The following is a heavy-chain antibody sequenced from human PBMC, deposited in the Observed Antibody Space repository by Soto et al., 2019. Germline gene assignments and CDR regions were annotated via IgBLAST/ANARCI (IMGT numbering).Heavy chain of an antibody. J-gene: IGHJ4*02. CDR2: IIGYNGHI. V-gene: IGHV1-18*01. CDR1: GYSFTGYG. D-gene: IGHD6-19*01. Sequence: QVQLVQSGAEVKKPGASVNISCKAAGYSFTGYGISWVRQAPGQGLEWMGCIIGYNGHIDYAQKLQGRVSMTTDTSTNTAYMEMRSLRSDDTAKYYCARVLQWSTPDYWGQGSLVTVSS. CDR3: ARVLQWSTPDY.